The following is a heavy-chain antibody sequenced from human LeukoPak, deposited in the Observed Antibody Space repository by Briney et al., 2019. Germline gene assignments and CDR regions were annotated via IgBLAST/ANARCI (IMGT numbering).Heavy chain of an antibody. CDR1: GGTFSNYA. CDR3: ARDPIVVVTATLVEFLGYYFDY. D-gene: IGHD2-21*02. J-gene: IGHJ4*02. CDR2: IIPILGIA. V-gene: IGHV1-69*04. Sequence: GASVKVSCKASGGTFSNYAISWVRQAPGQGLELMGRIIPILGIANYAQKFQGRVTITADKSTSTAYMEPSSLRSDDTAVYYCARDPIVVVTATLVEFLGYYFDYWGQGTLVTVSS.